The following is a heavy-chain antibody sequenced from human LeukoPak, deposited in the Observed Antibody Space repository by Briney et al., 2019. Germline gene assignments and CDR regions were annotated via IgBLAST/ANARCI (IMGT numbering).Heavy chain of an antibody. J-gene: IGHJ4*02. CDR1: GGSISSYY. CDR2: IYYSGST. CDR3: ARDVNYDYGDQTQTVDY. V-gene: IGHV4-59*01. D-gene: IGHD4-17*01. Sequence: SETLSLTCTVSGGSISSYYWSWIRQPPGKGLEWIGYIYYSGSTNYNPSLKSRVTISVDTSKNQFSLKLSSVTAADTAVYYCARDVNYDYGDQTQTVDYWGQGTLVTVSS.